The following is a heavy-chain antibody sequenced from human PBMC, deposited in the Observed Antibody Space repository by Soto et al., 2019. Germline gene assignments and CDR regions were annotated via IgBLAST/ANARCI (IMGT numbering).Heavy chain of an antibody. Sequence: GWSLRLSCAASGFTFSSYAMSWVRQAPGKGLEWVSAISGSGGSTYYADSVKGRFTISRDNSKNTLYLQMNSLRAEDTAVYYCVKDRHYPRDYLRYCGQGSLVTVSS. J-gene: IGHJ4*02. V-gene: IGHV3-23*01. CDR2: ISGSGGST. CDR1: GFTFSSYA. CDR3: VKDRHYPRDYLRY. D-gene: IGHD3-10*01.